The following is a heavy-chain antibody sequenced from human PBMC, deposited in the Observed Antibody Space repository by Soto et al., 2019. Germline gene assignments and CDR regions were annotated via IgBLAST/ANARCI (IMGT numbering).Heavy chain of an antibody. CDR2: IYYSGST. Sequence: SETLSLTCTVSGGSISSSSYYWGWIRQPPGKGLEWIGSIYYSGSTYYNPSLKSRVTISVDTSKNQFSLKLSSVTAADTAVYYCARRMESIVLMVYARFAFDIWGQGTMVTVSS. CDR1: GGSISSSSYY. D-gene: IGHD2-8*01. CDR3: ARRMESIVLMVYARFAFDI. J-gene: IGHJ3*02. V-gene: IGHV4-39*01.